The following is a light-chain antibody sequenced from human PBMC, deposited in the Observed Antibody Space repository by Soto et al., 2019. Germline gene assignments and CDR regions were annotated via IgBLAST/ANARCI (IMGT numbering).Light chain of an antibody. V-gene: IGLV2-11*01. J-gene: IGLJ1*01. CDR2: DVS. CDR3: CSYAGSYTYV. Sequence: QSVLTQPPSASGTPGQRVTISCSGSSSNIGSNTVNWYQQHPGKAPKLMIYDVSKRPSGVPDRFSGSKSGNTASLTISGLQAEDEADYYCCSYAGSYTYVFGTGTKLTVL. CDR1: SSNIGSNT.